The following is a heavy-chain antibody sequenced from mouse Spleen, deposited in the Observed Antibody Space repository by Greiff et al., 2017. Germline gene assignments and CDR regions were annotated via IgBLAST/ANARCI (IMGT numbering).Heavy chain of an antibody. D-gene: IGHD4-1*01. CDR3: ARDQKLGRAMDY. CDR2: ISSGGGST. V-gene: IGHV5-6-4*01. J-gene: IGHJ4*01. CDR1: GFTFSSYY. Sequence: EVKLMESGGGLVKLGGSLKLSCAASGFTFSSYYMSWVRQTPEKRLEWVATISSGGGSTYYPDSVKGRFTISRDNAKNTLYLQMSSLNSEDTAVYYCARDQKLGRAMDYWGQGTSVTVSS.